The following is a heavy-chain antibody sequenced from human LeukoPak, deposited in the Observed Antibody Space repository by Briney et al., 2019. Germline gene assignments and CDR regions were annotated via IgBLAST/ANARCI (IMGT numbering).Heavy chain of an antibody. CDR3: ARVSTFHFDSSLDY. D-gene: IGHD3-22*01. V-gene: IGHV3-64*02. J-gene: IGHJ4*02. CDR2: ISADGDFT. CDR1: GFTFSNYE. Sequence: GGSLRLSCATSGFTFSNYEMSWVRQAPGKGLEYVSGISADGDFTYYGDSVKGRFTISRANSKSTLYLQMGSLGAEDMAVYYCARVSTFHFDSSLDYWGQGALVTVSS.